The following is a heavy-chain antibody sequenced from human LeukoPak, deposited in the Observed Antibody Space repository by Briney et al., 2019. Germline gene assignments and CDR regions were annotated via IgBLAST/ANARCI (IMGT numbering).Heavy chain of an antibody. D-gene: IGHD3-22*01. Sequence: SETLSLTCAVSGGSISRSNWWSWVRQPPGKGLEWIGEIYHSGSTNYNPSLKSRVTISVDKSKNQVSLKLSSVTAADTAVYYCARKRYYDSYMDVWGKGTTVTVSS. V-gene: IGHV4-4*02. CDR3: ARKRYYDSYMDV. J-gene: IGHJ6*03. CDR2: IYHSGST. CDR1: GGSISRSNW.